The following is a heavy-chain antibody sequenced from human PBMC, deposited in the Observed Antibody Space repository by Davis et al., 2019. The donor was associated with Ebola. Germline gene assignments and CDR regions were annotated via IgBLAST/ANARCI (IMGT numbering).Heavy chain of an antibody. CDR1: GFTVRSTY. D-gene: IGHD5-24*01. V-gene: IGHV3-66*01. Sequence: GGSLRLSCAASGFTVRSTYMSWVRQAPGKGLEWVSVIYSGGTTRYADYADSVKGRFTISRDYSKNTLYLQMNSLRDEDTAVYYCAREMATVFFDYWGQGTLVTVSS. CDR3: AREMATVFFDY. CDR2: IYSGGTTRYA. J-gene: IGHJ4*02.